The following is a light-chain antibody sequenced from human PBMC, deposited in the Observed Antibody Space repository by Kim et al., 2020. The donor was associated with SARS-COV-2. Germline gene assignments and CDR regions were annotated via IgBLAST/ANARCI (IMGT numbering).Light chain of an antibody. CDR2: AAS. Sequence: IQTTQSPSSLSASVGDRVTITCRASQSISNYLNWYQQRPGKAPKVLIYAASILQSGVPSRFSGSGSGTDFTLTISSLQPEDFATYYCQQSYSNPPEYTFGQGTKLEI. CDR3: QQSYSNPPEYT. J-gene: IGKJ2*01. CDR1: QSISNY. V-gene: IGKV1-39*01.